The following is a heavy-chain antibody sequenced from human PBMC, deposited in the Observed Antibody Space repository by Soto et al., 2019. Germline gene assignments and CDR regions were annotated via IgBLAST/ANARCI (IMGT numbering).Heavy chain of an antibody. J-gene: IGHJ4*02. Sequence: HPGGSLRLSCAASGFTFSIYGMHWVRQAPGKGLEWVAVISYDGSNKYYADSVKGRFTISRDNSKNTLYLQMNSLRAEDTAVYYCAKAHFFDSGYALGYWGQGTLVTVSS. D-gene: IGHD5-12*01. CDR1: GFTFSIYG. CDR3: AKAHFFDSGYALGY. CDR2: ISYDGSNK. V-gene: IGHV3-30*18.